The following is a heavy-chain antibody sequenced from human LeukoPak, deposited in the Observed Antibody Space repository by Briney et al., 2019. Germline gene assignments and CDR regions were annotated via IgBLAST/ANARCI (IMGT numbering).Heavy chain of an antibody. CDR3: ARGVVVVPAAILRETHYYYYMDV. V-gene: IGHV1-69*13. D-gene: IGHD2-2*01. J-gene: IGHJ6*03. CDR2: IIPIFGTA. CDR1: GYTFTSYG. Sequence: SVKVSCQASGYTFTSYGISWVRQAPGQGLEWMGGIIPIFGTANYAQKFQGRVTITADESTSTAYMELSSLRSEDTAVYYCARGVVVVPAAILRETHYYYYMDVWGKGTTVTVSS.